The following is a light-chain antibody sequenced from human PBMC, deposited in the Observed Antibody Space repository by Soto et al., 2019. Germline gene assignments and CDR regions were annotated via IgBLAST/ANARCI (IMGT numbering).Light chain of an antibody. V-gene: IGKV3-20*01. CDR3: QQYGQSPWT. CDR2: AAS. CDR1: QSVANNY. Sequence: EIVLTQSPGTLSLSPGERATLSCRASQSVANNYLAWYQQKAGQAPRLLIYAASTRAAGTPDRFSGSGSGTDFTLTISRLEPEDFTVYFCQQYGQSPWTFGQGTKVEIK. J-gene: IGKJ1*01.